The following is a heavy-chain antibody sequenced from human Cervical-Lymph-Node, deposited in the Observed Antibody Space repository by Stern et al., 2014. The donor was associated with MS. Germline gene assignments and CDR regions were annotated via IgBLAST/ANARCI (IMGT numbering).Heavy chain of an antibody. CDR3: ARKGTYGLDY. J-gene: IGHJ4*02. CDR2: IYPDDSDA. CDR1: GYNFASYW. Sequence: QLVQSGAEVKKPGESLKISCKGSGYNFASYWIGWGRQVPGKGLEWMGIIYPDDSDARYTPSFQGQVTMSADKSIGTAYLQWSSLKASDTAFYFCARKGTYGLDYWGQGALVTVSS. D-gene: IGHD3-10*01. V-gene: IGHV5-51*01.